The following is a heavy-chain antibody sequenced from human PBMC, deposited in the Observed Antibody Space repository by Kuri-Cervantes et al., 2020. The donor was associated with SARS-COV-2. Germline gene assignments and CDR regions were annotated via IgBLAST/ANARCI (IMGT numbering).Heavy chain of an antibody. CDR2: ISAYNGNT. CDR1: GYTFTSYG. CDR3: AREFGYSGSYARQYNWFDP. J-gene: IGHJ5*02. D-gene: IGHD1-26*01. V-gene: IGHV1-18*01. Sequence: ASVKVSCKASGYTFTSYGISWVRQAPGQGLEWMGWISAYNGNTNYAQKLQGRVTMTTDTSISTAYMELSRLRSDDTAVYYCAREFGYSGSYARQYNWFDPWGQGTLVTVSS.